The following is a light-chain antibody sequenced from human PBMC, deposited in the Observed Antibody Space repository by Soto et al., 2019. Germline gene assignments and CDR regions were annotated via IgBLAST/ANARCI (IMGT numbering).Light chain of an antibody. Sequence: QPVLTQSPSASASLGASVKLTCTLSSGHSNYAIAWHQLQPEKGPRYLMKLNSDGSHSKGDGIPDRFSGSSSGAERYLTSSGLQSEDEADYYCQTWGTGIQVFGGGTKLTVL. V-gene: IGLV4-69*01. CDR1: SGHSNYA. CDR3: QTWGTGIQV. CDR2: LNSDGSH. J-gene: IGLJ2*01.